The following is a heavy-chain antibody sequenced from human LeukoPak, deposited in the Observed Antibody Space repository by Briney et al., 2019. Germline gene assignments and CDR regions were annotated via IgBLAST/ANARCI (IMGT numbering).Heavy chain of an antibody. CDR1: GYSISSGYY. D-gene: IGHD3-22*01. Sequence: PSETLSLTCTVSGYSISSGYYWGWIRQPPGKGLEWIGSIYHSGSTNYNPSLKSRVTISVDTSKNQFSLKLSSVTAADTAVYYCARGLYDSSGYYQQSDYWGQGTLVTVSS. J-gene: IGHJ4*02. CDR3: ARGLYDSSGYYQQSDY. V-gene: IGHV4-38-2*02. CDR2: IYHSGST.